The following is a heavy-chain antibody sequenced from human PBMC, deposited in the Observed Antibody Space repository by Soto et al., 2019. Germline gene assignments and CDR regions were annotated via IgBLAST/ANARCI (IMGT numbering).Heavy chain of an antibody. CDR3: ARVVRTESRRFSWYPDSYYYYMDV. V-gene: IGHV1-18*01. D-gene: IGHD6-13*01. J-gene: IGHJ6*03. CDR1: GYTFTSYG. Sequence: RASVKVSCKASGYTFTSYGISWVRQAPGQGLEWMGWISAYNGNTNYAQKLQGRVTMTTDTSTSTAYMELRSLRSEDTAVYYCARVVRTESRRFSWYPDSYYYYMDVWGKGTTVTVSS. CDR2: ISAYNGNT.